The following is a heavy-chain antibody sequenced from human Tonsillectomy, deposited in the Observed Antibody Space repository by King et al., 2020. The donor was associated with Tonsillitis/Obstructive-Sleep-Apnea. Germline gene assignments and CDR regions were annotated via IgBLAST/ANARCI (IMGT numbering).Heavy chain of an antibody. V-gene: IGHV3-48*02. CDR3: ARSLGVDY. J-gene: IGHJ4*02. D-gene: IGHD2-8*01. Sequence: VQLVESGGGLVQPGGSLRLSCAASGFTFSRYTMNWVRQAPGKGLEWVSYISRSSKIYYADSVKGRFTISRDNAKNSLYLRMNSLRDEDTAVYYCARSLGVDYWGQGTLVTVSS. CDR1: GFTFSRYT. CDR2: ISRSSKI.